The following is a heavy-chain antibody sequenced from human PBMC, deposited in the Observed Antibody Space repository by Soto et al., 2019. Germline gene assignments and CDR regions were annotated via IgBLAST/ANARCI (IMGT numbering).Heavy chain of an antibody. V-gene: IGHV2-5*02. D-gene: IGHD5-12*01. J-gene: IGHJ4*02. CDR1: GVSLSTSGVG. CDR3: AQRVTVANPAVFDY. Sequence: QITLRESGPTLVKPAQTLTLTCTVSGVSLSTSGVGMSWIRQPPGKAPEWLALIFWDGDTRYRPSLRNRLTITQDTSKNQVVLKFSDMDPVVTGTYYCAQRVTVANPAVFDYWGPGSLVTVSS. CDR2: IFWDGDT.